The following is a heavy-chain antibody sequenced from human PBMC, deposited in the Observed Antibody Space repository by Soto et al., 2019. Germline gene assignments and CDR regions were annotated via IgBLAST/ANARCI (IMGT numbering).Heavy chain of an antibody. V-gene: IGHV1-3*01. CDR1: GYTFTSYA. J-gene: IGHJ4*02. CDR3: ARVSGIAVAEV. Sequence: QVQLVQSGAEGKKSGASVKVSCKASGYTFTSYAMHWVRLAPGQRLEWMGWINAGNGNTKYSQKFQGRVTSTRDTSATTAYMELSSLRSEDTAVYYCARVSGIAVAEVWGQGTLVTVSS. D-gene: IGHD6-19*01. CDR2: INAGNGNT.